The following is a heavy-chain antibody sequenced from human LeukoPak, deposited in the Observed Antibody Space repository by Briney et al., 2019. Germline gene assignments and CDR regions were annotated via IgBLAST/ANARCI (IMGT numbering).Heavy chain of an antibody. CDR1: GGSISSGGYS. Sequence: SQTLSLTCAVSGGSISSGGYSWGWIRQPPGKGLEFIGYIYHTGSTNYNPSLKSRVAILVDRSKNQFSLKLTSVTAADTAVYYCARGSVYDSSTFDIWGQGTMVTVSS. CDR3: ARGSVYDSSTFDI. J-gene: IGHJ3*02. CDR2: IYHTGST. D-gene: IGHD3-22*01. V-gene: IGHV4-30-2*01.